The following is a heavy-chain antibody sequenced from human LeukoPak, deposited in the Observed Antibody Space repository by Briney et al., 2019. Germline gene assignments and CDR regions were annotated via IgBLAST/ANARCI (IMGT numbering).Heavy chain of an antibody. Sequence: PGGSLRLSCAASGFTFSNYGMNWVRQAPVKGLVWVSNINTDGSKTTYADSVKGRFTISRYNAKSTLYLQMTSLRAEDTAVYYCVSLLLGWGQGTLVTVSS. CDR1: GFTFSNYG. V-gene: IGHV3-74*01. CDR3: VSLLLG. J-gene: IGHJ4*02. D-gene: IGHD3-16*01. CDR2: INTDGSKT.